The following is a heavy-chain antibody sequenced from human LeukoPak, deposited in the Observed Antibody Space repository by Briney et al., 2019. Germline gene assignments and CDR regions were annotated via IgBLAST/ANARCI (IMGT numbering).Heavy chain of an antibody. D-gene: IGHD3-10*01. V-gene: IGHV4-59*02. Sequence: SETLSLTCSVSGASVTSHSWSWFRQPPGKQLESIGMIYNSVTTNYNPSLKSRVTISVDTSKNQFSLKLSSVTAADTAVYYCARGKNYYGSGSYYNAKPRPLNWFDPWGQGTLVTVSS. CDR1: GASVTSHS. CDR2: IYNSVTT. J-gene: IGHJ5*02. CDR3: ARGKNYYGSGSYYNAKPRPLNWFDP.